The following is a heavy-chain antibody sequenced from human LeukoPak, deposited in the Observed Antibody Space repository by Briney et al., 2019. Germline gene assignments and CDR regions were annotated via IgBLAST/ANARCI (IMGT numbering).Heavy chain of an antibody. D-gene: IGHD2-8*01. CDR3: ARANVLMVYATPEYYFDY. CDR2: IWYDGSNK. V-gene: IGHV3-33*08. CDR1: GFTLSSYG. Sequence: PGGSLRLSCVASGFTLSSYGMHWVRQAPGKGLEWVAVIWYDGSNKYYADSVKGRFTISRDNSKNTLYLQMNSLRAEDTAVYYCARANVLMVYATPEYYFDYWGQGTLVTVSS. J-gene: IGHJ4*02.